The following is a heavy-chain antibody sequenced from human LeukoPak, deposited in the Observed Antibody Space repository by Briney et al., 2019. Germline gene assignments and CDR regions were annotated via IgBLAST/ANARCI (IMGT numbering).Heavy chain of an antibody. CDR3: AREGGKWEPTS. CDR1: GYTFTSYG. CDR2: ISAYNGNT. J-gene: IGHJ4*02. D-gene: IGHD1-26*01. Sequence: GASVKVSCKASGYTFTSYGISWVRQAPGQGLEWMGWISAYNGNTNYAQKLQGRVTMTTDTSTSTAYVELRSLRSDDTAVYYCAREGGKWEPTSWGQGTLVTVSS. V-gene: IGHV1-18*01.